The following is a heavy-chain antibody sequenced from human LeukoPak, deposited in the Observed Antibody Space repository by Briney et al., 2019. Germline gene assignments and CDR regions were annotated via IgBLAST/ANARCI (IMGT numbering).Heavy chain of an antibody. V-gene: IGHV3-30*04. CDR2: ISYDGSYK. J-gene: IGHJ6*03. CDR3: AKDRCSNGVGCYYYYMDV. Sequence: PGGSLRLSCAASGFTFSSYAMHWVRQAPGKGLEWVAVISYDGSYKYYADSVKGRFTISRDNSKNTLYLQMNSLRAEDTAVYYCAKDRCSNGVGCYYYYMDVWGKGTTVTISS. CDR1: GFTFSSYA. D-gene: IGHD2-8*01.